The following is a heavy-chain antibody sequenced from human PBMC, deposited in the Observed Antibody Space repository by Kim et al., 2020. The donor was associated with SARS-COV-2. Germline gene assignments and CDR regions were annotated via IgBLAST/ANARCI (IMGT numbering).Heavy chain of an antibody. CDR2: IYYSGST. Sequence: SETLSLTCTVPGDSISTYYWSWIRQSPGKGLEWMGYIYYSGSTKYNPSLKSRVTISVDTSKNQFSLSLSSVTAADTAVYYCARHVGRHSASSVDYGMDVWGQGTTVIVSS. D-gene: IGHD6-6*01. CDR3: ARHVGRHSASSVDYGMDV. J-gene: IGHJ6*02. CDR1: GDSISTYY. V-gene: IGHV4-59*08.